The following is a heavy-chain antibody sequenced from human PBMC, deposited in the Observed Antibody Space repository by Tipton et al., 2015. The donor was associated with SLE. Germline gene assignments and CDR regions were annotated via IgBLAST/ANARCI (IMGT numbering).Heavy chain of an antibody. CDR2: IYYSGST. CDR1: GGSIRSYF. D-gene: IGHD5-18*01. V-gene: IGHV4-59*01. Sequence: TLSLTCTVSGGSIRSYFWSWIRQPPGKGLEWIGYIYYSGSTNYNPSLKSRVTISVDTSKNQFSLKLSSVTAADTAVYYCARNVDTAMVLWFDPWGQGTLVTVSS. J-gene: IGHJ5*02. CDR3: ARNVDTAMVLWFDP.